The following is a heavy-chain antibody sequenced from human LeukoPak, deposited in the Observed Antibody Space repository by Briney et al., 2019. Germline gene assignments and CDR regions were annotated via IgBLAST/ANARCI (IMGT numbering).Heavy chain of an antibody. J-gene: IGHJ3*02. CDR1: GFTFSSYS. D-gene: IGHD1-26*01. CDR3: ARGLGATHAFDI. CDR2: ISSSSSYI. V-gene: IGHV3-21*01. Sequence: GGSLRLSCAASGFTFSSYSMNWVRQAPGKGLEWVSSISSSSSYIYYADSVEGRFTISRDNAKNSLYLQMNSLRAEDTAVYYCARGLGATHAFDIWGQGTMVTVSS.